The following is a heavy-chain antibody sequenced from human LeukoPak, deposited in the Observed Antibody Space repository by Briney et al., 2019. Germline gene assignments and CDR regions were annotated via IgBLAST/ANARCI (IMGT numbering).Heavy chain of an antibody. CDR1: GFTFSSYS. V-gene: IGHV3-21*04. J-gene: IGHJ4*02. CDR2: ISSSSSYI. CDR3: ARELTAMGDY. Sequence: GGSLRLPCAASGFTFSSYSMNWIRQAPGKGLEWVSSISSSSSYIYYADSVKGRFTISRDNAKNSLYLQMNSLRAEDTALYYCARELTAMGDYWGQGTLVTVSS. D-gene: IGHD5-18*01.